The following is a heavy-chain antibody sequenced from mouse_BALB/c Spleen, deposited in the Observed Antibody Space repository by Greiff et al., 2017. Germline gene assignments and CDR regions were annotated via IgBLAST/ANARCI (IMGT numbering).Heavy chain of an antibody. V-gene: IGHV2-6-7*01. D-gene: IGHD2-14*01. CDR1: GFSLTGYG. Sequence: VQGVESGPGLVAPSQSLSITCTVSGFSLTGYGVNWVRQPPGKGLEWLGMIWGDGSTDYNSALKSRLSISKDNSKSQVFLKMNSLQTDDTARYYCARVNYRWDYAMDYWGQGTSVTVSS. CDR3: ARVNYRWDYAMDY. J-gene: IGHJ4*01. CDR2: IWGDGST.